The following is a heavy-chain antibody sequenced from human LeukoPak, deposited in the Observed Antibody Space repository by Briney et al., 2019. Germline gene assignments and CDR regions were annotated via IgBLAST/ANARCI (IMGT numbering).Heavy chain of an antibody. Sequence: SETLSLTCTVSGGSISSGGYYWSWIRRHPGKGLEWIGYIYYSGSTYYNPSLKSRVTISVDTSKNQFSLKLSSVTAADTAVYYCARGWGEGYFDYWGQGTLVTVSS. CDR3: ARGWGEGYFDY. CDR2: IYYSGST. J-gene: IGHJ4*02. D-gene: IGHD2-15*01. CDR1: GGSISSGGYY. V-gene: IGHV4-31*03.